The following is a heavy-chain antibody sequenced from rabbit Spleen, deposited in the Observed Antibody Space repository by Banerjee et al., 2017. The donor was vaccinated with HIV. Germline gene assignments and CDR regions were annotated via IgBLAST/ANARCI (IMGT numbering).Heavy chain of an antibody. D-gene: IGHD4-2*01. CDR2: IYTSSGTT. Sequence: QEQLVESGGGLVQPGGSLKLSCTASGFSFTNKAVMCWVRQAPGKGLEWIACIYTSSGTTYYASWAKGRFTISKTSSTTVTLQLNSLTAADTATYFCARSYDGVDYTSNLWGPGTLVTVS. J-gene: IGHJ4*01. V-gene: IGHV1S45*01. CDR3: ARSYDGVDYTSNL. CDR1: GFSFTNKAV.